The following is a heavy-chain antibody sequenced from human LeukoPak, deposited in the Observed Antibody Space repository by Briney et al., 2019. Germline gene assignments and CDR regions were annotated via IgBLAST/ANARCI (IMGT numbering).Heavy chain of an antibody. CDR3: APYFPDRGS. D-gene: IGHD2/OR15-2a*01. CDR2: INRDASEK. J-gene: IGHJ5*02. Sequence: GGSLRLSCAASGFTFSTYWMTWVRQAPGKGLEWVANINRDASEKNYVDSVKGRFTISRDNAKNSLYLQMNNLRAEDTAVYYCAPYFPDRGSWGQGTLVTVSS. V-gene: IGHV3-7*01. CDR1: GFTFSTYW.